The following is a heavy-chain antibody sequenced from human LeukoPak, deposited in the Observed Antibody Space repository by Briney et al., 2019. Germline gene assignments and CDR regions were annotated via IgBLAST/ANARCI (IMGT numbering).Heavy chain of an antibody. J-gene: IGHJ4*02. CDR1: GFTVSSNY. Sequence: GGSLRLSCAASGFTVSSNYMNWVRQAPGKGLEWVSVIYSGGITYYAGSVKGRFTISRDSSKNTLYLQMGSLRAEDTAVYYCARDPRRSHYLDYWGQGTLVTVSS. CDR2: IYSGGIT. D-gene: IGHD1-26*01. V-gene: IGHV3-66*01. CDR3: ARDPRRSHYLDY.